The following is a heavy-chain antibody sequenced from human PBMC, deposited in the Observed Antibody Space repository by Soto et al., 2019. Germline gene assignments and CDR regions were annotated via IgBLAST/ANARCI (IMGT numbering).Heavy chain of an antibody. J-gene: IGHJ3*02. D-gene: IGHD2-2*02. V-gene: IGHV1-24*01. CDR1: GYTLTELS. CDR2: IDPEDGET. CDR3: ATQYCSRTSCYIACDI. Sequence: QVQLVQSGAEVKKPGASVKVSCKVSGYTLTELSMHWVRQAPGKGLEWMGGIDPEDGETIYAQTLEGRITMTEDPSTDTAYMELSSLRSEDTAVYYCATQYCSRTSCYIACDILGQGTMVTVSS.